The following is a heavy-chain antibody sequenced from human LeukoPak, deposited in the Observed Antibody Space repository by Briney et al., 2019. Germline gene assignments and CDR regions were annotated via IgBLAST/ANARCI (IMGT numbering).Heavy chain of an antibody. D-gene: IGHD3-16*01. CDR1: GGSITSY. CDR3: ARDFRGNYGSRGMDV. Sequence: SETLSLTCTVSGGSITSYWSWIRQPPGKGLEWIGYIYYSGSTNYNPSLKSRVTMSIDTSKNQFSLKLSSVTATDTAVYYCARDFRGNYGSRGMDVWGQGTTVTVSS. CDR2: IYYSGST. V-gene: IGHV4-59*01. J-gene: IGHJ6*02.